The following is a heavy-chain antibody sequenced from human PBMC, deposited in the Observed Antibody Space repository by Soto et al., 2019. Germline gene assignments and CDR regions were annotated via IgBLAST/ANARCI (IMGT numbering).Heavy chain of an antibody. V-gene: IGHV4-39*07. CDR2: IYYRGNT. CDR1: GGSISSSSYY. Sequence: PSETLSLTCTVSGGSISSSSYYWGWICQPPGKGLEWIGSIYYRGNTYYNPSLKSRVTISIDTSKNQFSLKLSSVTAADTAVYYCARGLISGSQYSGGWYYFDSWGQGTQVTVSS. D-gene: IGHD1-26*01. CDR3: ARGLISGSQYSGGWYYFDS. J-gene: IGHJ4*02.